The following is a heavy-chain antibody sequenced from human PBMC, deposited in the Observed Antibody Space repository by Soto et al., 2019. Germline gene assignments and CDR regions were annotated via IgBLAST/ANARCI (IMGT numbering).Heavy chain of an antibody. Sequence: ASVKVSCKASGYTFTSYGISWVRQAPGQGLEWMGWISAYNGNTNYAQKLQGRVTMTTDTSTSTAYMELRSLRSDDTAVYYCASGDIVVVPAAIKGDYYYYYMDVWGKGTTVTVSS. D-gene: IGHD2-2*01. CDR1: GYTFTSYG. V-gene: IGHV1-18*01. CDR3: ASGDIVVVPAAIKGDYYYYYMDV. J-gene: IGHJ6*03. CDR2: ISAYNGNT.